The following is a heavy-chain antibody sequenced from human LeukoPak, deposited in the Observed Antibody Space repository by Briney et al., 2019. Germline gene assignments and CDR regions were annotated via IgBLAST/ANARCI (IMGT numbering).Heavy chain of an antibody. CDR3: AKRSGGPSPFDY. CDR1: GFTFSNYG. V-gene: IGHV3-23*01. Sequence: PGGSLRLSCAASGFTFSNYGMTWVRQAPGKGLEWVSDISGGGIRKDYADSVKGRFTISRDNSRHTLYLQMNSLRADDTAVYYCAKRSGGPSPFDYWGQGTLVTVSS. D-gene: IGHD3-3*01. CDR2: ISGGGIRK. J-gene: IGHJ4*02.